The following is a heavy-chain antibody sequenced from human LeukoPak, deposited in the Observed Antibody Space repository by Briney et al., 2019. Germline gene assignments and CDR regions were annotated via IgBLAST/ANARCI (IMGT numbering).Heavy chain of an antibody. V-gene: IGHV3-13*01. Sequence: GGSLRLSCAASGFTFSDYDMHWARQATGKGLEWVSAIGTAGDTYYTGSGKGRFTISRENAKNSLYLQMNSLRAGDTAVYYCARVAKERVGGVYYFDYWGQGTLVTVSS. CDR3: ARVAKERVGGVYYFDY. CDR2: IGTAGDT. D-gene: IGHD1-1*01. J-gene: IGHJ4*02. CDR1: GFTFSDYD.